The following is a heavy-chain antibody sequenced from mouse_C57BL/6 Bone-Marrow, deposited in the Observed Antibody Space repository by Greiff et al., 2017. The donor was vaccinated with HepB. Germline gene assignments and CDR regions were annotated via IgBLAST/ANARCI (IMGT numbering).Heavy chain of an antibody. D-gene: IGHD1-1*01. CDR1: GYAFSSYW. CDR3: ARSPRFITAVGLDY. CDR2: IYPGDGDT. Sequence: QVQLQQSGAELVKPGASVKISCKASGYAFSSYWMNWVKQRPGKGLEWIGQIYPGDGDTNYNGKFKGKATLTADKSSSTAYMQLSSLTSEDSAVYVCARSPRFITAVGLDYWGQGTTLTVSS. V-gene: IGHV1-80*01. J-gene: IGHJ2*01.